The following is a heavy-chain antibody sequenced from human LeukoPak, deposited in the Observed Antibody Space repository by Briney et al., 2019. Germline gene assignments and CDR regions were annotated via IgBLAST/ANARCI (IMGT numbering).Heavy chain of an antibody. CDR3: GRHGPVSIRPYYFDY. V-gene: IGHV3-30*02. D-gene: IGHD5/OR15-5a*01. CDR1: GFTFSSYG. CDR2: IRYDGSNK. J-gene: IGHJ4*02. Sequence: PGGSLRLSCAASGFTFSSYGMHWVRQAPGKGLEWVAFIRYDGSNKYYADSVKGRFTISRDNSKSTLYLQMNSLRAEDTAVYYCGRHGPVSIRPYYFDYWGQGTLVTVSS.